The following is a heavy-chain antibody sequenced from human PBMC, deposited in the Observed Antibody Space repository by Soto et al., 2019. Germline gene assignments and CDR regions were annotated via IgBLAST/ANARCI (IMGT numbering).Heavy chain of an antibody. CDR1: GGSISSGGYS. CDR3: ARDLWGYCGTDCYPLDV. V-gene: IGHV4-30-2*01. Sequence: PSETLSLTCAVSGGSISSGGYSWSWIRQPPGKGLEWIGYMYHSGSTYYNPSLKSRVTISIDRSKNQFSLKLSSVTAADTAVYYCARDLWGYCGTDCYPLDVWGQGTTVT. D-gene: IGHD2-21*02. J-gene: IGHJ6*02. CDR2: MYHSGST.